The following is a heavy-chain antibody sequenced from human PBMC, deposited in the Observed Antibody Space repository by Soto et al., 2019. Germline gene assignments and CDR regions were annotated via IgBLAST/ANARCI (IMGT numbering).Heavy chain of an antibody. V-gene: IGHV3-23*01. CDR1: GFTFSNYA. CDR2: FSGSGDST. CDR3: ARDAGELPVVTVGVFVF. Sequence: GGSLRLSCAASGFTFSNYAMSWVRQAPGKGLEWVSAFSGSGDSTVYADSVKGRFTVSRDNSKKTLYLQLNSLRDEDTAVYYCARDAGELPVVTVGVFVFWGRGTLVTVSS. D-gene: IGHD3-22*01. J-gene: IGHJ4*02.